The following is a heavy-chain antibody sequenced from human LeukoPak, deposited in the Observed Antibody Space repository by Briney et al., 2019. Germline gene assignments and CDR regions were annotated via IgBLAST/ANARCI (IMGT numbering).Heavy chain of an antibody. V-gene: IGHV4-59*01. CDR1: GGSISSYY. J-gene: IGHJ4*02. D-gene: IGHD3-22*01. CDR3: ARYTYYYDSSGYEYYFDY. CDR2: IYYSGST. Sequence: KASETLSLTCTVSGGSISSYYWGWIRQPPGKGLEWIGYIYYSGSTNSNPSLKSRVTISVDTSTNQFSLKLSSVTAADTAVYYCARYTYYYDSSGYEYYFDYWGQGTLVTVSS.